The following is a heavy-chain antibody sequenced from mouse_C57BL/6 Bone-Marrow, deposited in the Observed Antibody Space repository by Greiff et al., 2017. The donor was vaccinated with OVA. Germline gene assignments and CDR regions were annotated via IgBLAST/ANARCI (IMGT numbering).Heavy chain of an antibody. CDR1: GFSFTIYY. Sequence: VQLQQSGPELVKPGASVKISCTASGFSFTIYYIHWVKQRPGQGLEWIGWIYPGSVNTKYNEKFKGKATLAADTSSSTDYMQLSSLTSEDSAVYYSGGSNYGGLDMDYGGQGTAVTVSS. V-gene: IGHV1-66*01. J-gene: IGHJ4*01. CDR3: GGSNYGGLDMDY. CDR2: IYPGSVNT. D-gene: IGHD2-5*01.